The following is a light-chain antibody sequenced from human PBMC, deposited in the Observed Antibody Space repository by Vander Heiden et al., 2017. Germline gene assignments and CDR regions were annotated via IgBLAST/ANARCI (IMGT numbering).Light chain of an antibody. J-gene: IGLJ2*01. Sequence: QSVLPPPPSPSGPPGQRVTIFCAGSSSNIGAEHVNWYQQVPGAAPKVVIYGTSQRPSGVPDRFSGYKSGTSATLAISGLRSDDGADYYCASWDDSLSGVLFGGGTRLTVL. V-gene: IGLV1-47*01. CDR2: GTS. CDR1: SSNIGAEH. CDR3: ASWDDSLSGVL.